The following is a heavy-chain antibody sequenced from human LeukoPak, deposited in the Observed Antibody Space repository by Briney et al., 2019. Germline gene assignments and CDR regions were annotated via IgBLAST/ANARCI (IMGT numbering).Heavy chain of an antibody. J-gene: IGHJ6*02. V-gene: IGHV3-23*01. CDR1: GFTFNTHP. D-gene: IGHD1-14*01. CDR3: ANPPLPAVIGYYYYNMDV. Sequence: GGSLRLSCAASGFTFNTHPMSWVRQAPGKGLEWVSSISGSGANTYYPDSVRGRFTISRDNSKNTLYLQMNSLRAEDTAVYYCANPPLPAVIGYYYYNMDVWGQGTTVAVSS. CDR2: ISGSGANT.